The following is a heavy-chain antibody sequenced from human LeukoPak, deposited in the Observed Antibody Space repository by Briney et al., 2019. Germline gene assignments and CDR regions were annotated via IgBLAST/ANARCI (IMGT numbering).Heavy chain of an antibody. CDR3: ARDYWWNYDY. J-gene: IGHJ4*02. D-gene: IGHD1-7*01. Sequence: GGSLRLSCAASGFTFSDYAMHWVRQAPGKGLEWVAVISKDGSDKYYPGSVRGRFTISGDNSKNTIYLQMDSLRAEDTAIYYCARDYWWNYDYWGQGTLVTVSS. CDR2: ISKDGSDK. V-gene: IGHV3-30-3*01. CDR1: GFTFSDYA.